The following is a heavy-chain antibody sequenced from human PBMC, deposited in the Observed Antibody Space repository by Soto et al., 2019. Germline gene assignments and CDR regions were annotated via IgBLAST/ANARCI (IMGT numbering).Heavy chain of an antibody. J-gene: IGHJ6*02. D-gene: IGHD3-16*01. CDR2: IIPIFGTA. Sequence: QVQLVQSGAEVKKPGSSVKVSCKASGGTFGSYAISWVRQAPGQGLEWMGGIIPIFGTANYAQKFQGRVTITADESTSTAYMELSSLRSEDTAVYYCARGNDYPHARYYGMDVWGQGTTVTVSS. CDR3: ARGNDYPHARYYGMDV. V-gene: IGHV1-69*01. CDR1: GGTFGSYA.